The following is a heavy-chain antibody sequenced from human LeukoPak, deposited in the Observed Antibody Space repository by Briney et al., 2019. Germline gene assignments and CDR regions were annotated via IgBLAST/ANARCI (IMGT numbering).Heavy chain of an antibody. CDR1: GFTFSSSA. CDR3: AKQLGYCSDGSCYFPY. Sequence: GGSLRLSCAVSGFTFSSSAMSWVRQAPGKGLEWVSAISNNGGYTYYADSVQGRFTISRDNSKSTLCLQMNSLRAEDTAVYYCAKQLGYCSDGSCYFPYWGQGTLVTVSS. J-gene: IGHJ4*02. CDR2: ISNNGGYT. V-gene: IGHV3-23*01. D-gene: IGHD2-15*01.